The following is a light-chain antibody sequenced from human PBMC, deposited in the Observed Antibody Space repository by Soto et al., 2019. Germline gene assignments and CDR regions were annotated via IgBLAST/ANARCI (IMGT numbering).Light chain of an antibody. CDR1: QSVSIRY. V-gene: IGKV3-20*01. Sequence: EIVLTQSPGTLSLSPGERATLSCRASQSVSIRYLAWYRQKPGQAPRLLLYGASSRAAGIPERFSGSGSGTDFTLTISRLEPEDFAVYYCQQYGTSPQTFGQGTKLEIK. CDR2: GAS. CDR3: QQYGTSPQT. J-gene: IGKJ2*01.